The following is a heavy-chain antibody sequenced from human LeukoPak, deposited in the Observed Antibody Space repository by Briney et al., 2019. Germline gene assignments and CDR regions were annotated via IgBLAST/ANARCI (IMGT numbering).Heavy chain of an antibody. Sequence: GGSLRLSCAASGFTFSSYSMNWVRQAPGSSYIYYADSVKGRFTISRDNAKNSLYLQMNSLRAEDTAVYYCARDREQGYGAFDYWGQGTLVTVSS. J-gene: IGHJ4*02. CDR3: ARDREQGYGAFDY. CDR2: SYI. V-gene: IGHV3-21*01. D-gene: IGHD5-12*01. CDR1: GFTFSSYS.